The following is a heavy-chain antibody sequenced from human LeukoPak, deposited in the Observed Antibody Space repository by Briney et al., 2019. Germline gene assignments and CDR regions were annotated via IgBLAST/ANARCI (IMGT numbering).Heavy chain of an antibody. J-gene: IGHJ4*02. CDR2: INHSGST. D-gene: IGHD3-22*01. CDR3: ARATAGDSSGYNVFDY. CDR1: GGSFSGYY. V-gene: IGHV4-34*01. Sequence: PSETLSLTCAVYGGSFSGYYWSWIRQPPGKGLEWIGEINHSGSTNYNPSLKSRVTISVDTSKHQFSLKLSSVTAADTAVYYCARATAGDSSGYNVFDYWGQGTLVTVSS.